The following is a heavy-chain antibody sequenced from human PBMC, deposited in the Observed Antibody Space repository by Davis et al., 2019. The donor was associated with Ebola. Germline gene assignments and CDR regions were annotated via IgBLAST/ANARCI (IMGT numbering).Heavy chain of an antibody. J-gene: IGHJ6*02. V-gene: IGHV1-2*02. Sequence: ASVKVSCKASGYTFTGYYMHWVRQAPGQGLEWMGWINPNSGGTNYAQKFQGRVTMTRDTSISTAYMELSRLRSDDTAVYYCARDWYSSGWHKGAYYYGMDVWGQGTTVTVSS. D-gene: IGHD6-19*01. CDR3: ARDWYSSGWHKGAYYYGMDV. CDR1: GYTFTGYY. CDR2: INPNSGGT.